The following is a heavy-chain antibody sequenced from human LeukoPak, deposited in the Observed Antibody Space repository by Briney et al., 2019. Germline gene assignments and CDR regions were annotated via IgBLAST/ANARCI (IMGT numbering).Heavy chain of an antibody. D-gene: IGHD4-17*01. V-gene: IGHV3-21*01. CDR1: GFTFSTYS. Sequence: GGSLRLSCAASGFTFSTYSMNWVRQAPGKGLEWVSSISSSSSYIYYADSVRGRFTISRDNAKNSLYLQMNSLRAEDTAVYYCARATTDYYYYMDVWGKGTTVTVSS. CDR2: ISSSSSYI. CDR3: ARATTDYYYYMDV. J-gene: IGHJ6*03.